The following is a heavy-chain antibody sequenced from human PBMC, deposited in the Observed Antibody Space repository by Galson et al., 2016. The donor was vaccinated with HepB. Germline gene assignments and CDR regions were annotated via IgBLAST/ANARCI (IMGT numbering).Heavy chain of an antibody. CDR1: GFTFTSYA. D-gene: IGHD3-10*01. CDR2: ISHDVTNK. CDR3: ARVTELVWFGRYGMDV. Sequence: SLRLSCAASGFTFTSYAMHWVRQAPGKGLEWVALISHDVTNKFFADSVRGRFTISRDNSKNTVYLQMNSLRAEDTAVYYCARVTELVWFGRYGMDVWGQGTTVTVS. V-gene: IGHV3-30*04. J-gene: IGHJ6*02.